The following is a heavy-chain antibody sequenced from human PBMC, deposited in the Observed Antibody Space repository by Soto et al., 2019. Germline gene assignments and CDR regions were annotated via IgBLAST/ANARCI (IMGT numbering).Heavy chain of an antibody. J-gene: IGHJ4*02. CDR1: GGSMSSYY. CDR2: IYYSGST. CDR3: ARRFNYDSSGYFDY. V-gene: IGHV4-59*08. D-gene: IGHD3-22*01. Sequence: PSETLSLTCTVSGGSMSSYYWNWIRQPPGRGLEWIGYIYYSGSTYYNPSLKSRVTISVDTSKNQFSLKLSSVTAADTAVYYCARRFNYDSSGYFDYWGQGTLVTVSS.